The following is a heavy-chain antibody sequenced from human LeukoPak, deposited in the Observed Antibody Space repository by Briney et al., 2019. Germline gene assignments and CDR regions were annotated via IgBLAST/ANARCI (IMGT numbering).Heavy chain of an antibody. D-gene: IGHD1-1*01. J-gene: IGHJ4*02. Sequence: SETLSLTCTVFGGSISSYYWSWIRQSPGKGLEWIGYIYYSGSTNYNPSLKSRVTISVDTSKNQFSLKLSSVTAADTAVYYCARVQYATGTQNLDYWGQGTLVTVSS. CDR3: ARVQYATGTQNLDY. V-gene: IGHV4-59*01. CDR1: GGSISSYY. CDR2: IYYSGST.